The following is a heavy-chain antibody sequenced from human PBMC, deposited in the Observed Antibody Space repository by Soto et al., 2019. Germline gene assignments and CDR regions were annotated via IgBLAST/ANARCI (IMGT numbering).Heavy chain of an antibody. CDR1: GGTFSSYA. J-gene: IGHJ4*02. V-gene: IGHV1-69*13. Sequence: ASVKVSCKASGGTFSSYAISWVRQAPGQGLEWMGGIIPIFGTANYAQKFQGRVTITADESTSTAYMELSSLRSEDTAVYYCARDEGGYNYFDYWGQGTLVTVYS. D-gene: IGHD5-12*01. CDR3: ARDEGGYNYFDY. CDR2: IIPIFGTA.